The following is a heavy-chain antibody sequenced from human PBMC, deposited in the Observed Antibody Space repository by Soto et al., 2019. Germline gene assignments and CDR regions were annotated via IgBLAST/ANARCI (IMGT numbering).Heavy chain of an antibody. Sequence: PGVSPGLSFTASGFTFGDYSMSWFRQAPGKGLEWVGFIRSKAYGGTTEYAASVKGRFTTSRDDSKSIAYLQMNSLKTEDTAVYYCTRALGAFITMIGGVWGQGTLVTVSS. D-gene: IGHD3-22*01. V-gene: IGHV3-49*03. CDR1: GFTFGDYS. J-gene: IGHJ4*02. CDR2: IRSKAYGGTT. CDR3: TRALGAFITMIGGV.